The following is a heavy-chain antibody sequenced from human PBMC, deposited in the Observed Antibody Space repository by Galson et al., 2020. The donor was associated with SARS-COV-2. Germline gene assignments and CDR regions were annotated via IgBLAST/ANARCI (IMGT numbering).Heavy chain of an antibody. J-gene: IGHJ4*02. CDR1: GFTFSDYY. V-gene: IGHV3-11*04. D-gene: IGHD5-12*01. Sequence: NSGGSLRLSCAASGFTFSDYYMSWIRQAPGKGLEWVSYVSSSGTISYADSVKDRFTISRDNAKSSLYLQMNNLRAEDTAVYYCATYVDIVRVLPFYWVQGALVTVSS. CDR2: VSSSGTI. CDR3: ATYVDIVRVLPFY.